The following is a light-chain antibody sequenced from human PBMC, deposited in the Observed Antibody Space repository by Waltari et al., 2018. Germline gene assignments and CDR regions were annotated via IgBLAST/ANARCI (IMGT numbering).Light chain of an antibody. V-gene: IGLV2-23*02. CDR2: DVT. CDR3: CSYAGNYIWV. CDR1: RRGIGRYDL. Sequence: QSALTQPPAVSGSPGQSVTISCPGARRGIGRYDLVSWYQPHPGNAPKLVISDVTKRPSGVSDRFSGSKSGDTASLTISGLQFEDEADYYCCSYAGNYIWVFGGGTRLTVL. J-gene: IGLJ3*02.